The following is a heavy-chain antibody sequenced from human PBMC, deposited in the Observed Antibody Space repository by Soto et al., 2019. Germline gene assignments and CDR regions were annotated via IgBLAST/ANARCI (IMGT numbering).Heavy chain of an antibody. CDR3: ATDGGGHLDC. J-gene: IGHJ4*02. CDR2: ISGSSTGYNT. Sequence: GSLRLSCAASGFIFSFYGMNWVRQAPGKGLEWVSGISGSSTGYNTYYADSVKGRFTISRDNSRNTLYLQMNSLRAEDTAVYYCATDGGGHLDCWGQGTLVPVAS. D-gene: IGHD2-15*01. CDR1: GFIFSFYG. V-gene: IGHV3-23*01.